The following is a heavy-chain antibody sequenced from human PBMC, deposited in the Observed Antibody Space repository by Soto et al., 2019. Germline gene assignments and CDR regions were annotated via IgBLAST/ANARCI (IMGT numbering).Heavy chain of an antibody. D-gene: IGHD6-19*01. CDR3: ARDQWVVLPDY. Sequence: QVQLVESGGGVVQPGRSLRLSCAASGFTCSSYAIHWVRQAPGKGLAWVTVISYEGSKKYYADSMMGRFTISRYNFNNPVYLQMDGLGAEETAVYYWARDQWVVLPDYSGQITLVTVAS. V-gene: IGHV3-30-3*01. CDR1: GFTCSSYA. CDR2: ISYEGSKK. J-gene: IGHJ4*02.